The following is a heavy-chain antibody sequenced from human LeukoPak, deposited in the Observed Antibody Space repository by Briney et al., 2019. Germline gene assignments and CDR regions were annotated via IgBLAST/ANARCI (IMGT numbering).Heavy chain of an antibody. V-gene: IGHV3-48*01. J-gene: IGHJ5*02. CDR2: ISGSSGTT. CDR1: EFTFSSFA. D-gene: IGHD4-17*01. Sequence: QPGGSLRLSCEASEFTFSSFAMNWVRQAPGKGLEWVSYISGSSGTTYYADSVTGRFTVSRDNAKNSLYLQMNSLRAEDTAVYYCARDFNHYGEVVSRWFDPWGQGTPVIVSS. CDR3: ARDFNHYGEVVSRWFDP.